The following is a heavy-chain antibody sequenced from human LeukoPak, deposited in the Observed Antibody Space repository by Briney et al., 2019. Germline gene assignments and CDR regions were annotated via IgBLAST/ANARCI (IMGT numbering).Heavy chain of an antibody. Sequence: PSETLSLTCAVYGGSFRCYYWSWIRPPPGKGLEWIGEINHSGSTNYNPSLRSRVTISVDTSKIQFSLKLSSVTAADTAVYYCARAPHYSSSSSVLFYFDYWGQGTLVTVSS. V-gene: IGHV4-34*01. D-gene: IGHD6-6*01. CDR2: INHSGST. J-gene: IGHJ4*02. CDR3: ARAPHYSSSSSVLFYFDY. CDR1: GGSFRCYY.